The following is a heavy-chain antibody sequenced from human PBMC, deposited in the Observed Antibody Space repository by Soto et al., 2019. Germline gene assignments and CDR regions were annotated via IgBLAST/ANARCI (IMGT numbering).Heavy chain of an antibody. CDR2: INGATGQT. J-gene: IGHJ6*02. CDR3: ARHAIFGVVRDYYYYGMDV. D-gene: IGHD3-3*01. CDR1: GYTFSTYS. Sequence: ASVKVSCKASGYTFSTYSMHWVRQAPGHSLEWMGWINGATGQTRSSQRFQDRVTITRDTSASSAYMELSSMRSGDTAVYYCARHAIFGVVRDYYYYGMDVWGQGTTVTVSS. V-gene: IGHV1-3*01.